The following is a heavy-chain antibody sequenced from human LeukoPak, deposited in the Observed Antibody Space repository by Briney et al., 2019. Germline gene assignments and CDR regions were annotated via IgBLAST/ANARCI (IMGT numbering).Heavy chain of an antibody. CDR1: GYTFTGYY. J-gene: IGHJ4*02. V-gene: IGHV1-2*02. Sequence: GASVKVSCKASGYTFTGYYMHWVRQAPGQGLEWMGWINPNSGGTNYAQKFQGRVTMTRDTSISTAYMELSRLRSDDAAVYYCARETYSGWPNYFDYWGQGTLVTVSS. CDR2: INPNSGGT. CDR3: ARETYSGWPNYFDY. D-gene: IGHD6-19*01.